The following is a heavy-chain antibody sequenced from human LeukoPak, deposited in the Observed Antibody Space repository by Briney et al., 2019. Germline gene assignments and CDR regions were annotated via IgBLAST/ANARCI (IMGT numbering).Heavy chain of an antibody. V-gene: IGHV3-48*03. J-gene: IGHJ5*02. Sequence: GGSLRLSCAASGFTFSSFEMNGVRQAPGKGLEWVSYISSTGTTTYYADSVKGRFTISRDNAKNSLYLQMNSLTAEDTAVYYCARAGPWGQGTLVTVSS. CDR1: GFTFSSFE. CDR3: ARAGP. CDR2: ISSTGTTT.